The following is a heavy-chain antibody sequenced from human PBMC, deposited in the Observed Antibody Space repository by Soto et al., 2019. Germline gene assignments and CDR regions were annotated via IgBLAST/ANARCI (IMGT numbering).Heavy chain of an antibody. CDR1: GASISSSD. D-gene: IGHD5-12*01. J-gene: IGHJ4*02. CDR3: ARGGNRYSNVASGVGGFDY. Sequence: PSETLSLTCTVSGASISSSDWSWIRQSPGKGLEWIGYVYHTGSTNYNPSLKTRVTISLDTSKSQFSLNLTSLTTADTAVYFCARGGNRYSNVASGVGGFDYWGQGSLVTVSS. V-gene: IGHV4-59*01. CDR2: VYHTGST.